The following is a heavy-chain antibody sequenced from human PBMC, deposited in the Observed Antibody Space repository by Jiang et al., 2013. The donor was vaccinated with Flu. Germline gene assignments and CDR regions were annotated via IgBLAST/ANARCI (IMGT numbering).Heavy chain of an antibody. Sequence: SGAEVKKPGSSVKVSCKASGGTFSSYAISWVRQAPGQGLEWMGGIIPILGIANYAQKFQGRVTITADKSTSTAYMELSSLRSEDTAVYYCASSGMTTVTTSSYYFDYWGQGTLVTVSS. J-gene: IGHJ4*02. V-gene: IGHV1-69*04. CDR2: IIPILGIA. CDR3: ASSGMTTVTTSSYYFDY. D-gene: IGHD4-17*01. CDR1: GGTFSSYA.